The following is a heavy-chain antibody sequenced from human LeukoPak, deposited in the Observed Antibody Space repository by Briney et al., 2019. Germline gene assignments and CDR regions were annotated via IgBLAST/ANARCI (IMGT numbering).Heavy chain of an antibody. CDR3: AKGAATGLVDWFDP. D-gene: IGHD3-9*01. Sequence: PGGSLRLSCEASGFTFSRYAMMWVRQPPGKGLEWISTIIGSGSGAFYADSVTGRFTISRDNSVNTMFLQMDNVRADDTALYYCAKGAATGLVDWFDPWGQGTLVSVS. J-gene: IGHJ5*02. CDR2: IIGSGSGA. CDR1: GFTFSRYA. V-gene: IGHV3-23*01.